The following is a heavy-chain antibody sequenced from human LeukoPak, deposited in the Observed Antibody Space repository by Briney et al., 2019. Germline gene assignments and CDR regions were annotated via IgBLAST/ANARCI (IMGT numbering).Heavy chain of an antibody. CDR3: ARSGRFGELFYYYYMDV. CDR2: IYPGDSDT. CDR1: GYSFTSYW. J-gene: IGHJ6*03. D-gene: IGHD3-10*01. Sequence: GESLKISCKGSGYSFTSYWIGWVRQMPGKGLEWMGIIYPGDSDTRYSPSFQGQVTISADKSISTAYLQWSSLKASDTAMYYCARSGRFGELFYYYYMDVWGKGTTVTISS. V-gene: IGHV5-51*01.